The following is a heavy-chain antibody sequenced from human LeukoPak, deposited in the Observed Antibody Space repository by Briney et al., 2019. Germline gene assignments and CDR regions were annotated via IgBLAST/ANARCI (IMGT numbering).Heavy chain of an antibody. V-gene: IGHV4-61*01. CDR2: IYDRGTT. CDR1: GGSVSSGTYY. CDR3: ARDLNGDYPDY. Sequence: SETLSLTCAVSGGSVSSGTYYWSWIRQPPETGLEWIGYIYDRGTTYYNPSLESRVTISLDTSKNQFSLSLRSVTAADTAVYYCARDLNGDYPDYWGPGTLVTVSS. J-gene: IGHJ4*02. D-gene: IGHD4-17*01.